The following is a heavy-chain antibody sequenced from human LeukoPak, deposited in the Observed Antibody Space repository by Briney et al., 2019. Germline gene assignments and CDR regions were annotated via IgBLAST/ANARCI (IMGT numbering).Heavy chain of an antibody. CDR2: IKQDGSAK. CDR3: ARDLVVTSAY. D-gene: IGHD2-2*01. CDR1: GFTFSSYW. Sequence: QPGGSLRLSCVASGFTFSSYWMNWVRQAPGKGLEWVANIKQDGSAKYYVDSVKGRFTISRDNAKNSLHLQMNSLRAEDTAVYYCARDLVVTSAYWGQGTLVTVSS. V-gene: IGHV3-7*01. J-gene: IGHJ4*02.